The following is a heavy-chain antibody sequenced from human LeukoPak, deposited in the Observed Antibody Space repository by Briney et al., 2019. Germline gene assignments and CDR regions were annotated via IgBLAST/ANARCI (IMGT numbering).Heavy chain of an antibody. CDR3: AQTHFGVIDYGDLAGTWFDP. CDR2: IYWDDDK. Sequence: SGPTLVKPTQTLTLTCTLSGFSLSTSEVGVGWIRQPPGKALEWLALIYWDDDKRYSPSLKSRLTITKDTSKNQVVLTMTNMDPVDTATYYCAQTHFGVIDYGDLAGTWFDPWGQGTLVTVSS. CDR1: GFSLSTSEVG. D-gene: IGHD4-17*01. V-gene: IGHV2-5*02. J-gene: IGHJ5*02.